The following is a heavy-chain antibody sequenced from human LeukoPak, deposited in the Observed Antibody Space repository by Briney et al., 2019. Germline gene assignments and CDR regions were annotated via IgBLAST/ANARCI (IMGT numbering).Heavy chain of an antibody. D-gene: IGHD3-10*01. Sequence: GGSLRFSCAASGFTFSSYEMNWVRQAPGKGLEWVSYISSSGSTIYYADSVKGRFTISRDNAKNSLYLQMNSLRAEDTAVYYCATHSYYYGSGSHEGYYYYYMDVWGKGTTVTISS. CDR2: ISSSGSTI. CDR1: GFTFSSYE. CDR3: ATHSYYYGSGSHEGYYYYYMDV. J-gene: IGHJ6*03. V-gene: IGHV3-48*03.